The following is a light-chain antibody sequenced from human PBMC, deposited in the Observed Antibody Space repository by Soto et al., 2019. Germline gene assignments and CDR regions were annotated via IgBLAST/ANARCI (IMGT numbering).Light chain of an antibody. J-gene: IGKJ5*01. CDR2: GIS. V-gene: IGKV3-15*01. CDR1: QSVNSN. Sequence: EIVMTQSPAILSVSPEESATLSCRASQSVNSNYLAWYQQHPGQPPRLLIYGISTRATGIPARFSGSGSGTEFSLTISSLQSEDFAVYYCQQYSKWPITFGQGTRLEIK. CDR3: QQYSKWPIT.